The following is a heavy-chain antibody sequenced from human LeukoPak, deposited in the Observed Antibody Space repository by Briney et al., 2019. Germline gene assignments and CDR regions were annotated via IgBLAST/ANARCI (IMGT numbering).Heavy chain of an antibody. V-gene: IGHV3-66*01. J-gene: IGHJ3*01. CDR3: AREDYYGSGSWD. CDR1: GFTVTSNY. CDR2: IYSGGST. D-gene: IGHD3-10*01. Sequence: PGGSLRLSCAASGFTVTSNYMSWVRQAPGKGLEWVSVIYSGGSTFYADSVKGRFTISRDNSKNTAYLQMNSLRAEDTAVYYCAREDYYGSGSWDWGQGTMVTVSS.